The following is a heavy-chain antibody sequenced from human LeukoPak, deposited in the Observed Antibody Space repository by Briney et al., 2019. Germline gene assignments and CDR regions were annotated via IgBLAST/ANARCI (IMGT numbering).Heavy chain of an antibody. V-gene: IGHV1-69*13. J-gene: IGHJ3*02. D-gene: IGHD3-22*01. Sequence: SVKVSCKASGGGFTFTSHGISWVRQAPGQGLEWMGGIIPIYGSPTYAQKFQGRITITSDESTRTVYMDLSSLRPEDSAVHYCAGFFYDNSGDAFDIWGQGTMVTISS. CDR3: AGFFYDNSGDAFDI. CDR2: IIPIYGSP. CDR1: GGGFTFTSHG.